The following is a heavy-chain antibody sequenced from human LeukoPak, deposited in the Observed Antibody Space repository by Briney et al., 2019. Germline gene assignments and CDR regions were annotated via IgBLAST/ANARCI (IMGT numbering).Heavy chain of an antibody. Sequence: ESGPGLVKPSETLSLTCTVSGGSISSSSYYWGWIRQPPGKGLEWIGSIYYSGSTYYNPSLKSRITISVDTSKNQFSLKLSSVTAADTAVYYCAGRGFWSRAFDIWGQGTMVTVSS. CDR1: GGSISSSSYY. CDR2: IYYSGST. V-gene: IGHV4-39*01. J-gene: IGHJ3*02. D-gene: IGHD3-10*01. CDR3: AGRGFWSRAFDI.